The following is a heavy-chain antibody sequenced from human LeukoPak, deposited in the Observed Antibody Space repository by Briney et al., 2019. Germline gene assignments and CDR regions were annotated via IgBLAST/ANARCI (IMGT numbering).Heavy chain of an antibody. D-gene: IGHD3-22*01. CDR2: ISRSSSYK. CDR3: ASSRYDSSGYYGIIGY. J-gene: IGHJ4*02. V-gene: IGHV3-21*01. CDR1: GFTFSSYS. Sequence: PGGSLRLSCAASGFTFSSYSMNWVRQAPGKGLEWVSSISRSSSYKYYADSVKGRFTISRDNAKNSLYLQMNSLRAEDTAVYYCASSRYDSSGYYGIIGYWGQGTLVTVSS.